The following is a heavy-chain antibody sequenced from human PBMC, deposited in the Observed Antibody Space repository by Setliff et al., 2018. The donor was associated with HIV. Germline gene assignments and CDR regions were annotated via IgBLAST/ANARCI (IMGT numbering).Heavy chain of an antibody. D-gene: IGHD6-19*01. CDR3: AKHLSPGSGWYSKARGMYV. J-gene: IGHJ6*02. V-gene: IGHV5-51*01. CDR1: GYAFSNYC. CDR2: IYPGNSDT. Sequence: PGESLKISCKDSGYAFSNYCIAWVRQMPGKGLEWMWIIYPGNSDTTYSPSFQGQVTISADKSISTAYLQWSSRKASDTAMYYCAKHLSPGSGWYSKARGMYVWGQGTTVTVSS.